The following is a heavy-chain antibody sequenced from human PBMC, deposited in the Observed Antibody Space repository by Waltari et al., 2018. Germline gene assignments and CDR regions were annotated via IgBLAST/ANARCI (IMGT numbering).Heavy chain of an antibody. CDR3: AREEGTVTTGWVDY. V-gene: IGHV4-61*02. D-gene: IGHD4-17*01. Sequence: QVQLQESGPGLVKPSQTLSLTCTVSGGSISSGSYYWSWIRQPAGKGLEWIGRIYTSGSTNYNPSLKSRGTISVDTSKNQFSLKLSSVTAADTAVYYCAREEGTVTTGWVDYWGQGTLVTVSA. CDR1: GGSISSGSYY. CDR2: IYTSGST. J-gene: IGHJ4*02.